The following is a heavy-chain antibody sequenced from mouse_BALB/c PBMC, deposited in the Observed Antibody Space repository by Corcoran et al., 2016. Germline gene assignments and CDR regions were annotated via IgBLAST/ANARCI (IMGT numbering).Heavy chain of an antibody. J-gene: IGHJ4*01. CDR1: GYTFTNYG. V-gene: IGHV9-3-1*01. CDR3: AREPYAMDY. Sequence: QIQLVQSGPELKKPGETVKISCKASGYTFTNYGMNWVKQAPGKGLKWMGWINTYPGEPTYADDFKGRFAFSLETSASTAYLQINNLKNEETATYFCAREPYAMDYWGQGTSVTVSS. CDR2: INTYPGEP.